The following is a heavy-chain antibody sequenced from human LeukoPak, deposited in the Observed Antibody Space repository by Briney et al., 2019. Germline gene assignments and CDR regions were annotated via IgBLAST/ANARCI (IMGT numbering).Heavy chain of an antibody. CDR1: GGSISSSSYY. CDR2: IYYSGST. Sequence: SETLSLTCTVSGGSISSSSYYWGWLPQPPGKGLEWIGSIYYSGSTYYNPSLKSRVTISVDTSKNQFSLKLSSVTAADTAVYYCARIKVPWYSSSWYDWGQGTLVTVSS. CDR3: ARIKVPWYSSSWYD. D-gene: IGHD6-13*01. V-gene: IGHV4-39*07. J-gene: IGHJ4*02.